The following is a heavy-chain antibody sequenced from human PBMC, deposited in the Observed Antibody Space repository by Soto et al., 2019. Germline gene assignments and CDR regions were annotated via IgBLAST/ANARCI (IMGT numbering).Heavy chain of an antibody. V-gene: IGHV4-34*01. CDR1: GGSFSGYY. D-gene: IGHD3-9*01. J-gene: IGHJ2*01. Sequence: QVQLQQWGAGPLRPLETLSLTCGVSGGSFSGYYWAWIRQSPGKGLEWIGEINDRGSINYNPSLKSRGSISVDPSEDHYPLNLRSVTAADTAVYYCAGESHDILTGPPWVWYFDLWGRGTLVTVSS. CDR2: INDRGSI. CDR3: AGESHDILTGPPWVWYFDL.